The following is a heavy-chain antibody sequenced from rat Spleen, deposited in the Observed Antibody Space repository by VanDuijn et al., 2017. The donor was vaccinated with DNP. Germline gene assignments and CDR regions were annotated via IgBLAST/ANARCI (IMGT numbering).Heavy chain of an antibody. CDR2: ITSSGDST. J-gene: IGHJ2*01. Sequence: EVQLVKSGGGLVQPGRSLKLSCLASGFTFNNYWMAWIRQVPGKGLEWIASITSSGDSTYYPDSVKGRFTISRDNAKDTLYRQMNSLRSEDTATYYCERSHWAYFDHWGQGVMVTVSS. CDR3: ERSHWAYFDH. CDR1: GFTFNNYW. D-gene: IGHD4-6*01. V-gene: IGHV5-31*01.